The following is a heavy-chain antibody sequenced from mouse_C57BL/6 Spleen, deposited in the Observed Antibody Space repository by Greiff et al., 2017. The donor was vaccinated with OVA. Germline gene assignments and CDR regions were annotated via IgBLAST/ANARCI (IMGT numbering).Heavy chain of an antibody. Sequence: VQLVESGPGLVQPSQSLSITCTVSGFSLTSYGVHWVRQSPGKGLEWLGVIWSGGSTDYNAAFISRLSISKDNSKSQVFFKMNSLQADDTAIYYCARSLPNWYFNYFDYWGQGTTLTVSS. CDR1: GFSLTSYG. CDR3: ARSLPNWYFNYFDY. CDR2: IWSGGST. D-gene: IGHD4-1*01. J-gene: IGHJ2*01. V-gene: IGHV2-2*01.